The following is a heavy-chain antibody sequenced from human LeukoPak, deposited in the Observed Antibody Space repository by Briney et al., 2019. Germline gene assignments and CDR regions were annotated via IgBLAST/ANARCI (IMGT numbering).Heavy chain of an antibody. Sequence: GGSLRLSCAASGFTFSSYAMSWVRQAPGKGLEWVSAISGSGGRTYYADSVKGRFTISRDNSKDTLYLQMNSLRAEDTAVYYCAKKEGSSWAHLDYWGQGTLVTVSS. CDR2: ISGSGGRT. V-gene: IGHV3-23*01. J-gene: IGHJ4*02. CDR1: GFTFSSYA. D-gene: IGHD6-13*01. CDR3: AKKEGSSWAHLDY.